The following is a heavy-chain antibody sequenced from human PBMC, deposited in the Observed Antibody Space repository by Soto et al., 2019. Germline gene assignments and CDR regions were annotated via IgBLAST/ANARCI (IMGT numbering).Heavy chain of an antibody. Sequence: GASVKVSCKTSGSTFTGYYMHCVRHTPGQGLELIGWINPNSGGTNYAQKFQGWVTMTRDTSISTAYMELSRLRSDDTAVYYCARGHMTTVQPTRFWFEPWGQGTLVTVSS. CDR3: ARGHMTTVQPTRFWFEP. J-gene: IGHJ5*02. V-gene: IGHV1-2*04. CDR1: GSTFTGYY. D-gene: IGHD4-4*01. CDR2: INPNSGGT.